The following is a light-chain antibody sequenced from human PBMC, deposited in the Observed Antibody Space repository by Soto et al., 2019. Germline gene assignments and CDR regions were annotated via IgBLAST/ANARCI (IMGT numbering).Light chain of an antibody. J-gene: IGKJ4*01. CDR2: WAS. V-gene: IGKV4-1*01. Sequence: DIVMTQSPDSLAVSLGERATMNCESSQSVLFTSNNKNYLAWYQQKPGQPPKLLLSWASARESGVPERFSGSGSGTLFTLSICSLQAEDVAVYYCQQYYTLPLTFGGVTKVDI. CDR3: QQYYTLPLT. CDR1: QSVLFTSNNKNY.